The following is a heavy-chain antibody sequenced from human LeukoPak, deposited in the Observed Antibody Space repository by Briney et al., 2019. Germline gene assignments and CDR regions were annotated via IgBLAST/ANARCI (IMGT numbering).Heavy chain of an antibody. V-gene: IGHV1-18*01. CDR2: ISAYNGNT. CDR1: GYTFTSYG. CDR3: ARDSFHSSSWYVRGDY. D-gene: IGHD6-13*01. J-gene: IGHJ4*02. Sequence: ASVKVSCKASGYTFTSYGISWVRQAPGQGLEWMGWISAYNGNTNYAQKLQGRVTKTTDTSTSTAYMELRSLRSDDTAVYYCARDSFHSSSWYVRGDYWGQGTLVTVSS.